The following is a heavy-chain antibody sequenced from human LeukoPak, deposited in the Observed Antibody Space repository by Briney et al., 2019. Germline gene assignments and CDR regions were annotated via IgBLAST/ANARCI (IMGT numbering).Heavy chain of an antibody. Sequence: GGSLRLSCAASGFSCSSYGFHWVRQAPGKGLEWVAIIWYDGSNKYYADSVKGRFTISRDNSKNTLYLQTNSLRAEDTALYYCARVAAGTYWFDPWGQGTLVTVSS. CDR2: IWYDGSNK. J-gene: IGHJ5*02. D-gene: IGHD6-13*01. CDR1: GFSCSSYG. V-gene: IGHV3-33*01. CDR3: ARVAAGTYWFDP.